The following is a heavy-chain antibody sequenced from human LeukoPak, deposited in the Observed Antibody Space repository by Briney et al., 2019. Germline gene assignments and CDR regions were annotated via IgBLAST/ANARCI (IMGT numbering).Heavy chain of an antibody. V-gene: IGHV3-21*01. J-gene: IGHJ4*02. CDR1: RFTFSSYS. CDR2: ISSSSNYI. D-gene: IGHD2/OR15-2a*01. CDR3: ARDQYEGICPDY. Sequence: GRSLRLSCAASRFTFSSYSMNSAHQAPGKGLYFISFISSSSNYIYYADSVKGRFIISRDNAKNSLYLQMNSLRAEDTAVYSCARDQYEGICPDYWGQGTLVTVSS.